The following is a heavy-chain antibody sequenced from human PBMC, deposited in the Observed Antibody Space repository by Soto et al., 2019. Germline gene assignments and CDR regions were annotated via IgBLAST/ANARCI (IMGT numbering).Heavy chain of an antibody. Sequence: QVQLVQSGAEVKKPAASVKVSCKASGYTFSGSVMHWVRQAPGQGLEWMGWINADNGNTKYSKKFQGRVTMTWDTSASTAYMELSSLRSEDTAIYYCASEIDATTATSLDYWGQGTLVTVSS. CDR3: ASEIDATTATSLDY. J-gene: IGHJ4*02. V-gene: IGHV1-3*01. CDR1: GYTFSGSV. CDR2: INADNGNT. D-gene: IGHD4-17*01.